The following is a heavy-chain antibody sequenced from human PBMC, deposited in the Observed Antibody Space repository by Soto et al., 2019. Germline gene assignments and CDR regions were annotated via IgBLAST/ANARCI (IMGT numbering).Heavy chain of an antibody. CDR2: IYYSGST. D-gene: IGHD2-15*01. V-gene: IGHV4-59*01. Sequence: QVQLQESGPGLVKPSETLSLTCTVSGGSISSYYWSWIRQPPGKGLEWIGYIYYSGSTNYNPSLKSRVTISVDTSKNQFSLKLSSVTAADTAVYYCARVFLGRYCSGGSCYGNILTDAFDIWGQGTMVTVSS. CDR3: ARVFLGRYCSGGSCYGNILTDAFDI. CDR1: GGSISSYY. J-gene: IGHJ3*02.